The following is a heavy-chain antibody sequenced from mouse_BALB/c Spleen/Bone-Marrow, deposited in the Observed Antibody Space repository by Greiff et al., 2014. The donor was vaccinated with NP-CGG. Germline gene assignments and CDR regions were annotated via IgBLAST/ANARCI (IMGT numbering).Heavy chain of an antibody. CDR3: ARDKNYGSYWYFDV. V-gene: IGHV7-3*02. D-gene: IGHD2-1*01. J-gene: IGHJ1*01. CDR1: GFTFTDYY. Sequence: EVKLMESGGGLVQPGGSLRLSCATSGFTFTDYYMSWVRQPPGKALEWLGFIRNKANGYTTEYSASVKGRFTTSRDNSQSILYLQMNTLRAEDSATYYCARDKNYGSYWYFDVWGAGTTVTVSS. CDR2: IRNKANGYTT.